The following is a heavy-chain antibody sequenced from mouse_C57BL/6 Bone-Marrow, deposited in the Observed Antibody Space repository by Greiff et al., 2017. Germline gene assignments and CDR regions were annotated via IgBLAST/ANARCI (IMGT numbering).Heavy chain of an antibody. V-gene: IGHV1-55*01. CDR3: ATAGDGYYDWLAY. CDR2: IYPGSGST. Sequence: QVQLQQPGAELVKPGASVKMSCKASGYTFTSYWITWVKQRPGQGLEWIGDIYPGSGSTNYNEKFKGKATLTVDTSSSTAYMQLSSLTSEDSAVYYCATAGDGYYDWLAYWGGGKLVTGSA. D-gene: IGHD2-3*01. CDR1: GYTFTSYW. J-gene: IGHJ3*01.